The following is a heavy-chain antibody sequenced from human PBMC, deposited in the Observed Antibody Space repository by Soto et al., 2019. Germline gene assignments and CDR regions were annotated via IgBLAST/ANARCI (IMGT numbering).Heavy chain of an antibody. Sequence: ASVKVSCKASGYTFTSYYMHWVRQAPGQGLEWMGIINPSGGSTSYAQKFQGRVTMTRDASTSTVYMELSSLRSEDTAVYYCASTSTYYDFWSGPYPCYWGQGTLVTVS. CDR1: GYTFTSYY. J-gene: IGHJ4*02. CDR3: ASTSTYYDFWSGPYPCY. CDR2: INPSGGST. D-gene: IGHD3-3*01. V-gene: IGHV1-46*01.